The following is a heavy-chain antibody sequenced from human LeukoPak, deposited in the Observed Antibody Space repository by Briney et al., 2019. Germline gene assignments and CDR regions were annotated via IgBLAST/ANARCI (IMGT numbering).Heavy chain of an antibody. CDR1: GYTFTSYG. Sequence: ASVKVSCKASGYTFTSYGISWVRQAPGQGLEWMGWISAYNGNANYAQKLQGRVTMTTDTSTSTAYMELRSLRSDDTAVYYCARARSSSRRDNYYYYGMDVWGQGITVTVSS. CDR2: ISAYNGNA. CDR3: ARARSSSRRDNYYYYGMDV. D-gene: IGHD6-13*01. V-gene: IGHV1-18*01. J-gene: IGHJ6*02.